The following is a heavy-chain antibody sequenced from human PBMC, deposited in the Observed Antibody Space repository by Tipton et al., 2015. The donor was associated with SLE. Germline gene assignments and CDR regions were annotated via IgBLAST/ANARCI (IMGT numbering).Heavy chain of an antibody. Sequence: SLRLSCAASGFTFSDYYLSWIRQAPWKGLEWVSYISSSGSTIYYADSVKGRFTISRDNAKNSLYLQMNSLRAEDTAVYYCARVGPWFGEFGAFDIWGQGTMVTVSS. CDR2: ISSSGSTI. CDR3: ARVGPWFGEFGAFDI. D-gene: IGHD3-10*01. CDR1: GFTFSDYY. J-gene: IGHJ3*02. V-gene: IGHV3-11*04.